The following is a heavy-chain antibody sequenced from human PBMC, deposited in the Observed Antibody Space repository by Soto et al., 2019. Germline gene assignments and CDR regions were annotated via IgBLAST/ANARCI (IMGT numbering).Heavy chain of an antibody. V-gene: IGHV1-69*02. CDR3: AASYGSGYRAFDY. CDR2: INPIVSMS. D-gene: IGHD3-10*01. CDR1: GDTFSFYT. J-gene: IGHJ4*02. Sequence: QVQLVQSGTEVEKPGSSVKVSCKASGDTFSFYTINWVRQAPGLGLEWVGRINPIVSMSNYAQKFQGRVSMTAEKSTSTAYMELRSLRSDDTAMYFCAASYGSGYRAFDYWGQGALVIVSS.